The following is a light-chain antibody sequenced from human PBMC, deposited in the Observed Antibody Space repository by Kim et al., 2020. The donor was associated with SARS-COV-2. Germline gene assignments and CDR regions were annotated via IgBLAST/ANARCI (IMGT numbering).Light chain of an antibody. CDR2: HAS. Sequence: LQVTQSPSTLSASVGDRVTITCRASQSISGWLAWYQQKPGKAPKLLIYHASTLQGAVPSRFSGSGSGTEFTLTINNLQPDDFATYYCQHLGTFGLGTKVDIK. J-gene: IGKJ1*01. CDR3: QHLGT. V-gene: IGKV1-5*01. CDR1: QSISGW.